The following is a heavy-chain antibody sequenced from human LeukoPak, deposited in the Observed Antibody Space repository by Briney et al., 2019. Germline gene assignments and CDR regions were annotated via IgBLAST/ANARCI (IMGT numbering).Heavy chain of an antibody. CDR1: GFTFSSYA. D-gene: IGHD6-19*01. Sequence: GGSLRLSCAASGFTFSSYAMHWVRQAPGKGLEWVAVISYDGSNKYYADSVKGRFTISRDNSKNTLYLQMNSLRAEDTAVYYCARTVAGTSVDAFDIWGQGTMVTVSS. V-gene: IGHV3-30*04. CDR2: ISYDGSNK. J-gene: IGHJ3*02. CDR3: ARTVAGTSVDAFDI.